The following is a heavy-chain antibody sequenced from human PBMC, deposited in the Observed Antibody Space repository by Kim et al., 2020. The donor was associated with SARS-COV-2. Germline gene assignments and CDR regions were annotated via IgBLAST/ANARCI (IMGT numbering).Heavy chain of an antibody. D-gene: IGHD6-25*01. V-gene: IGHV3-11*01. CDR2: GNNM. Sequence: GNNMDYADTVKGRFTISRDHAKNSLYLQMTSQRAEDTAVYYCASTARNLDYWGQGTLVTVSS. J-gene: IGHJ4*02. CDR3: ASTARNLDY.